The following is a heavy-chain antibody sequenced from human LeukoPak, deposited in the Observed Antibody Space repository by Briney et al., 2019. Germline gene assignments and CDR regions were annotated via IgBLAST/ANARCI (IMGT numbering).Heavy chain of an antibody. CDR3: AREQQLVPAFDI. Sequence: SETLSLTCTVSGGSISSYYWSWIRQPPGKGLEWIGRIYTSGSTNYNPSLKSRVTMSVDTSKNQFSLKLSSVTAADTAVYYCAREQQLVPAFDIWGQGTMVTVSS. D-gene: IGHD6-13*01. V-gene: IGHV4-4*07. CDR2: IYTSGST. CDR1: GGSISSYY. J-gene: IGHJ3*02.